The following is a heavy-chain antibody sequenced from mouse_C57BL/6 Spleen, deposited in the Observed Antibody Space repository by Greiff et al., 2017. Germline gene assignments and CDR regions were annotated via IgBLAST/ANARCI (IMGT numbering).Heavy chain of an antibody. Sequence: VMLVESGPGLVQPSQSLSITCTVSGFSFTSYGVHWVRQSPGKGLEWLGVIWRGGSTDYNAAFMSRLSITKDNSKSQVFFKMNSLQADDTAIYYCAKNGQLRGHMDYWGQGTSVTVSS. CDR2: IWRGGST. CDR3: AKNGQLRGHMDY. CDR1: GFSFTSYG. D-gene: IGHD3-2*02. J-gene: IGHJ4*01. V-gene: IGHV2-5*01.